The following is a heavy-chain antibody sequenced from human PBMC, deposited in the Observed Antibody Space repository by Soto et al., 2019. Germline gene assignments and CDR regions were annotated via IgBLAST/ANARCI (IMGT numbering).Heavy chain of an antibody. CDR2: INAGNGNT. CDR1: GYTFTSYA. J-gene: IGHJ4*02. CDR3: AADRTYCGGDCYVD. D-gene: IGHD2-21*02. Sequence: ASVKVSCKASGYTFTSYAMHWVRQAPGQRLEWIGWINAGNGNTKYSQKFQDRVTITRDTSTSTVYMELSSLRSEDTAVYYCAADRTYCGGDCYVDWGQGTLVTVSS. V-gene: IGHV1-3*01.